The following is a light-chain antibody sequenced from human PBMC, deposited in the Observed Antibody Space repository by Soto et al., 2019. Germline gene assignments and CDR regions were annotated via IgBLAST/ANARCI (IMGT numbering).Light chain of an antibody. CDR1: QSVSSY. CDR3: QQRSNVFT. J-gene: IGKJ3*01. CDR2: DAS. Sequence: EIVLTQSPATLSLSPGERATLSCRASQSVSSYLAWYQQKPGQAPRLLIYDASNSATGIPARFSGSGSGTDFTLTISSLEPEDFAVYYCQQRSNVFTFCPGTKVDIK. V-gene: IGKV3-11*01.